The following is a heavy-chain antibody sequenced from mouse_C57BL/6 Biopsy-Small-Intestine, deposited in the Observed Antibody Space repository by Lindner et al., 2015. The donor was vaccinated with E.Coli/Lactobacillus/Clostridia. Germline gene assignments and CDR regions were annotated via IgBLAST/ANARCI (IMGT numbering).Heavy chain of an antibody. CDR2: INLNTGDT. J-gene: IGHJ2*01. CDR3: ARHPLLTGDYFDY. Sequence: SVKVSCKTSGFSFSANYLQWVRQAPGQGLEWMGWINLNTGDTNYAPKFQGRVTVTRDTSTNTAYMELSSLRSDDTAVFYCARHPLLTGDYFDYWGQGTLVTVSS. V-gene: IGHV14-2*02. D-gene: IGHD4-1*01. CDR1: GFSFSANY.